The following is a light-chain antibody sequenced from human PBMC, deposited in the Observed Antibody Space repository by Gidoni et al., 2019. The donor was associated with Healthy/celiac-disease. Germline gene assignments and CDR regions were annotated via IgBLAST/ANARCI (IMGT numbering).Light chain of an antibody. CDR3: QQSYSTLWT. CDR1: QSISSY. V-gene: IGKV1-39*01. J-gene: IGKJ1*01. CDR2: AAS. Sequence: DIQMTQSPSSLSASVGDRVTIPCRASQSISSYLNWYQQKPGKAPKLLIYAASSLQSGVPSRFSCSGSGTDFTLTISSLQPEDFATYYCQQSYSTLWTFGPGTKVEIK.